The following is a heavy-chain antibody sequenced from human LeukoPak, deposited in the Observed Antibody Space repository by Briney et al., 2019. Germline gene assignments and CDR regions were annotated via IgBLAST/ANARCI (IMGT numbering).Heavy chain of an antibody. CDR1: GVTGSSVD. CDR2: IYSGGST. Sequence: AESLTLTCPACGVTGSSVDLSGVRMATGKGLEWVSVIYSGGSTYYADSVKGRFTISRNNSKNTLYLQKNSLRPEDTAVYYCARDLRGCSSTSCTTWGQGTLVTVSS. CDR3: ARDLRGCSSTSCTT. V-gene: IGHV3-66*01. D-gene: IGHD2-2*01. J-gene: IGHJ5*02.